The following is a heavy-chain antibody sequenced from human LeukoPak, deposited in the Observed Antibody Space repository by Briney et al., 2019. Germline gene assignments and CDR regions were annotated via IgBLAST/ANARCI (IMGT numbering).Heavy chain of an antibody. Sequence: SETLSLTCTVSGGSISSSNWWSWVRQPPGKGLEWIGEIYRSGSTNYNPSLKSRVTISVDKSKNQFSLKLSSVTAADTAMYYCARYRGASGYHFDYWGQGTLVTVSS. CDR2: IYRSGST. J-gene: IGHJ4*02. CDR3: ARYRGASGYHFDY. CDR1: GGSISSSNW. D-gene: IGHD5-12*01. V-gene: IGHV4-4*02.